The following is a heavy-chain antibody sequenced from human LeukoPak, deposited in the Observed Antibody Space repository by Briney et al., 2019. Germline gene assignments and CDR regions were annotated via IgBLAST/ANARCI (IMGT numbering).Heavy chain of an antibody. V-gene: IGHV1-8*01. CDR2: VHPDNGNT. J-gene: IGHJ5*02. Sequence: ASVTVSFKSSGYPFTKWEINWVRQAAGQGLEWLGWVHPDNGNTYYAQRFRGRVTMSRDTSTTTAYMELSGQRSNDPAVYFCSAGPRNDPWGQGTLVTVSS. CDR1: GYPFTKWE. D-gene: IGHD1-14*01. CDR3: SAGPRNDP.